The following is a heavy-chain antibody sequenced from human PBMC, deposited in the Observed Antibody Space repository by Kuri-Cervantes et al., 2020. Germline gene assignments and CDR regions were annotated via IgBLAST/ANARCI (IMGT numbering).Heavy chain of an antibody. CDR3: ARPDIVVVPAAIPYYYYGMDV. D-gene: IGHD2-2*02. CDR1: GYTFTSYD. V-gene: IGHV1-8*01. Sequence: ASVKVSCKASGYTFTSYDINWARQATGQGLEWMGWMNPNSGNTGYAQKFQGRVTMTRNTSISTAYMELSSLRSEDTAVYYCARPDIVVVPAAIPYYYYGMDVWGQGTTVTVSS. CDR2: MNPNSGNT. J-gene: IGHJ6*02.